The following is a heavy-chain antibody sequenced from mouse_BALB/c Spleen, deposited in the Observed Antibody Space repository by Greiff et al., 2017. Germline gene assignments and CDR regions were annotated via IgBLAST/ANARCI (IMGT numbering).Heavy chain of an antibody. Sequence: QVQLQQSGAELVRPGTSVKISCKASGYTFTNYWLGWVKQRPGHGLEWIGDIYPGGGYTNYNEKFKGKATLTADTSSSTAYMQLSSLTSEDSAVYFCVVFYRSYYFDYWGRGTTLTVSS. CDR2: IYPGGGYT. V-gene: IGHV1-63*02. D-gene: IGHD2-14*01. J-gene: IGHJ2*01. CDR3: VVFYRSYYFDY. CDR1: GYTFTNYW.